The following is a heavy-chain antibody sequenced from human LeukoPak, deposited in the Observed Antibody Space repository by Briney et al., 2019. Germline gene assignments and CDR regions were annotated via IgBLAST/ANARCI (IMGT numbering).Heavy chain of an antibody. CDR1: GFTFSSYG. CDR3: AKRVPYSSSSVYFDF. J-gene: IGHJ4*02. V-gene: IGHV3-23*01. D-gene: IGHD6-6*01. Sequence: GGSLRLSCAASGFTFSSYGMSWVRQAPGMRLEWVSAITDSGSSTYYADSVKGRFTIPRDNSKNTLYLEMNSLRAEDTALYYCAKRVPYSSSSVYFDFWGQGTLVTVSS. CDR2: ITDSGSST.